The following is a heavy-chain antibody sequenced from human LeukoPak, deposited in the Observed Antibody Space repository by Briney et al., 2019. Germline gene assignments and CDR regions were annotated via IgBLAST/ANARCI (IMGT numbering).Heavy chain of an antibody. D-gene: IGHD6-19*01. CDR1: GFTFSSYG. Sequence: GGSLRLSCAASGFTFSSYGMHWVRQAPGKGLEWGAVISYDGSNKYYADSVKGRFTISRDNSKNTLYLQMNSLRAEDTAVYYCAKSSAVAGRRYFDYWGQGTLVTVSS. V-gene: IGHV3-30*18. J-gene: IGHJ4*02. CDR3: AKSSAVAGRRYFDY. CDR2: ISYDGSNK.